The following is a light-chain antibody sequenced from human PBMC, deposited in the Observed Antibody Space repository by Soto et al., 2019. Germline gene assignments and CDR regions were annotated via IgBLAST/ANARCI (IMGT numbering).Light chain of an antibody. CDR1: SSDVGGYDY. J-gene: IGLJ1*01. Sequence: SALTQPASVSGSPGQSITISCTGTSSDVGGYDYVSWYQQHPDKAPKLIIYEVTDRPSGVSSRFSGSKSGNTASLTISGLQAEDGADYYCSSLTSGSTRVFGTGTKVTVL. CDR2: EVT. CDR3: SSLTSGSTRV. V-gene: IGLV2-14*01.